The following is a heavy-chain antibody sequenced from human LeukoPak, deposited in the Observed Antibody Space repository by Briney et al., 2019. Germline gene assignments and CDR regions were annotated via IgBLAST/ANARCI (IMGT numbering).Heavy chain of an antibody. Sequence: SETLSLTCTVSGYSISSGYYWGWIRQPPGKGLEWIGSIYHSGSTYYNPSLKSRVTISVDTSKNQFSLKLSSVTAADTAVYYCARDGSNSSSWYYYYYMDVWGKGTTVTVSS. CDR2: IYHSGST. V-gene: IGHV4-38-2*02. D-gene: IGHD6-13*01. CDR3: ARDGSNSSSWYYYYYMDV. J-gene: IGHJ6*03. CDR1: GYSISSGYY.